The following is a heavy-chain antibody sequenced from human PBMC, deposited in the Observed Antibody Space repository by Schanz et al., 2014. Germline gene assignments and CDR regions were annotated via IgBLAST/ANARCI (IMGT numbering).Heavy chain of an antibody. CDR1: GYTFTTYA. D-gene: IGHD3-3*01. V-gene: IGHV1-18*01. J-gene: IGHJ4*02. Sequence: QVQLVQSGAEVKKPGASVRVSCKASGYTFTTYAMSWVRQAPGQGLEWMGWISAYNGNTKYPQKLQGRVTMTTDTSTSTVYMELRSLRSDDTAVYYCARDRRFFDRDDLYYFDYWGQGTLVTVSS. CDR2: ISAYNGNT. CDR3: ARDRRFFDRDDLYYFDY.